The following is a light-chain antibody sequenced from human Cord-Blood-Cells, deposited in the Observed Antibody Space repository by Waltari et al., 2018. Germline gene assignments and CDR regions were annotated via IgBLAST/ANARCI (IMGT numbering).Light chain of an antibody. V-gene: IGKV3-20*01. J-gene: IGKJ1*01. CDR2: GAS. CDR3: QQYGSSPWT. Sequence: GTLSLSPGERATLSCRASQSVSSSYLAWYQQKPGQAPRLLIYGASSRATGIPDRFSGSGSGTDFTLTISRLEPEDFAVYYCQQYGSSPWTFGQGTKVEIK. CDR1: QSVSSSY.